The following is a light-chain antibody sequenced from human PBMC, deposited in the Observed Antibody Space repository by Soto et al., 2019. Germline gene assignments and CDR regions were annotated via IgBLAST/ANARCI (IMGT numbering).Light chain of an antibody. CDR3: QQYNDYWWT. V-gene: IGKV1-5*01. Sequence: DIQMTQSPSTLSVSVGDRFTITCRASQSFTSWLAWYQQKPGKAPKLLIFDASSLESGVPSRFSGSGSGTEFTLTISSLQPDDFATYYCQQYNDYWWTFGQGTKVDIK. CDR1: QSFTSW. CDR2: DAS. J-gene: IGKJ1*01.